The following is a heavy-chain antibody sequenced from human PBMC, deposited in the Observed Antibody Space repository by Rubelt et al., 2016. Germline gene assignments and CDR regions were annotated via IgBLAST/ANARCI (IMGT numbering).Heavy chain of an antibody. CDR2: ISSSSNYI. V-gene: IGHV3-21*01. D-gene: IGHD3-22*01. CDR1: GFTFSIYS. J-gene: IGHJ5*02. Sequence: PRGSLRLSCAASGFTFSIYSVNWVRQAPGKGLEWVSSISSSSNYIYYADSVKGRFTISRDNAKNSLYLQMNSLRVEDTAVYYCARGPPFDTWGQGTLVTVSS. CDR3: ARGPPFDT.